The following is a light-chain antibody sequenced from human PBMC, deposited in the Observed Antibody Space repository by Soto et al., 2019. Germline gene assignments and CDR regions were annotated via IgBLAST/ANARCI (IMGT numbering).Light chain of an antibody. CDR2: AAS. CDR1: QSISSY. CDR3: QQSYSTPLT. J-gene: IGKJ4*01. Sequence: DLQMTQSPSSLSASVGDRVTITCRASQSISSYLNWYQQKPGKAPKLLIYAASSLQSGVPSRFSGSGSGTDSTLTISSLQPEDFATYYCQQSYSTPLTFGGGPRWRSN. V-gene: IGKV1-39*01.